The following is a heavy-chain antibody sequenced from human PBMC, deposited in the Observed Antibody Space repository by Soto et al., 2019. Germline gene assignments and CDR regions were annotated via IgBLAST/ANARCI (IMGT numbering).Heavy chain of an antibody. V-gene: IGHV4-61*01. Sequence: SETLSLTCTVSGGSVSSGSYYWSWIRQPPGKGLEWIGYIYYSGSTNYNPSLKSRVAISVDTSKNQFSRKLGSVTASDTAVYYCAGALGYCSSTSCYTEAFDIWGQGTRVAVSS. CDR1: GGSVSSGSYY. CDR3: AGALGYCSSTSCYTEAFDI. D-gene: IGHD2-2*02. J-gene: IGHJ3*02. CDR2: IYYSGST.